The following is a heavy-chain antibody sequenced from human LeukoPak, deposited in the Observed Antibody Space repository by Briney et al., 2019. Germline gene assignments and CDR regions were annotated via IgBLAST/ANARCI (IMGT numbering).Heavy chain of an antibody. CDR2: IREDGTEK. V-gene: IGHV3-7*01. J-gene: IGHJ4*02. Sequence: PGGSLRLSCTASGFTFSGAWMTWVRQAPGKGLVWVANIREDGTEKNYVDSVKGRFTISRDNAKNSLFLRMSNLKDDDTAIYYCARHVGISFWGQGTLVTVSS. D-gene: IGHD7-27*01. CDR3: ARHVGISF. CDR1: GFTFSGAW.